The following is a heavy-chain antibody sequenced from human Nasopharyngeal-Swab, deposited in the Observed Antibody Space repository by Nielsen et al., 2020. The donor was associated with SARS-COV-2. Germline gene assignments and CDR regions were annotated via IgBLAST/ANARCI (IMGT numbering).Heavy chain of an antibody. Sequence: SETLSLTCTVSGGSISSYYLSWIRPPPGKGLEWIGYIYYSGSTNYNPSLKSRVTISVDTSKNQFSLKLSSVTAADTAVYYCARGHYDFWGSYYYYYMDVGGKGTTVTVS. CDR1: GGSISSYY. V-gene: IGHV4-59*01. J-gene: IGHJ6*03. D-gene: IGHD3-3*01. CDR2: IYYSGST. CDR3: ARGHYDFWGSYYYYYMDV.